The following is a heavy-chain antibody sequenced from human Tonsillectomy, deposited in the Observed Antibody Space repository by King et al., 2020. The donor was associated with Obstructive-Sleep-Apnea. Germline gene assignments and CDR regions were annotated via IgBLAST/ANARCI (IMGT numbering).Heavy chain of an antibody. CDR3: ARADPTAWDY. CDR2: INTDTGNP. Sequence: QLVQSESELKKPGASVTISCKTSGYTFTNHAINWVRQAPGQGLRWMGWINTDTGNPTYAQGFTGRFVFSLDTSVRTAFLQINSLEADDTAVYFCARADPTAWDYWGRELGSPSPQ. D-gene: IGHD1-26*01. CDR1: GYTFTNHA. V-gene: IGHV7-4-1*02. J-gene: IGHJ4*02.